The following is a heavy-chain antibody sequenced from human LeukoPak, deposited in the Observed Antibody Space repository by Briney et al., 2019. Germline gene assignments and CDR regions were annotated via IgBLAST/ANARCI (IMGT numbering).Heavy chain of an antibody. CDR1: GVTFSSDG. V-gene: IGHV3-30*03. CDR2: ISYDGSNK. CDR3: ARARGYYYDGFDY. J-gene: IGHJ4*02. Sequence: GGSLRLSCAASGVTFSSDGMHWVRQAPGKGLEWVAVISYDGSNKYYADSVKGRFTVSRDNSENTLYLQMNSLRAEDTAVYYCARARGYYYDGFDYWGQGTLVTISS. D-gene: IGHD3-22*01.